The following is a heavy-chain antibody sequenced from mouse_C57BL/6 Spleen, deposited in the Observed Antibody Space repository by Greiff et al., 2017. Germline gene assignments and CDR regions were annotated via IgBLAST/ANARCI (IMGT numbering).Heavy chain of an antibody. CDR2: IRSKSNNYAT. D-gene: IGHD1-1*01. Sequence: EVQRVESGGGLVQPKGSLKLSCAASGFSFNTYAMNWVRQAPGKGLEWVARIRSKSNNYATYYADSVKDRFTISRDDSERMHYLQMINLRTEDTAMYYCVGHDYGIYYYAMDYWGQGTSVTVSS. CDR3: VGHDYGIYYYAMDY. J-gene: IGHJ4*01. CDR1: GFSFNTYA. V-gene: IGHV10-1*01.